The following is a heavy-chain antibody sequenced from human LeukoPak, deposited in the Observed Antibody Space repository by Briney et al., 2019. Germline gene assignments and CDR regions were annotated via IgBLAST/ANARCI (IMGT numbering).Heavy chain of an antibody. Sequence: ASVKVSCKASGYTFTSYYMHWVRQAPGQGLEWMGIINPSGGSTSYALKFQGRVTMTRDTSTSTVYMELSSLRSEDTAVYYCARDNYDYGDFDYWGQGTLVTVSS. CDR2: INPSGGST. D-gene: IGHD4-17*01. CDR3: ARDNYDYGDFDY. J-gene: IGHJ4*02. CDR1: GYTFTSYY. V-gene: IGHV1-46*01.